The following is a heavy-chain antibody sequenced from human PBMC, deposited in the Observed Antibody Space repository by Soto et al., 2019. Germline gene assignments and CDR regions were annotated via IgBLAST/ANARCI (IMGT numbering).Heavy chain of an antibody. CDR3: ARDLEAAENWFDP. CDR1: GFTFSSHA. D-gene: IGHD6-13*01. Sequence: PGGSLRLSCAASGFTFSSHAMGWLRQAPGTGLEWVAFIDGSSGDTFYADSVKGRFTISRDNAKNSLYLQMNSLRAEDTAVYYCARDLEAAENWFDPWGQGTLVTVSS. CDR2: IDGSSGDT. V-gene: IGHV3-21*01. J-gene: IGHJ5*02.